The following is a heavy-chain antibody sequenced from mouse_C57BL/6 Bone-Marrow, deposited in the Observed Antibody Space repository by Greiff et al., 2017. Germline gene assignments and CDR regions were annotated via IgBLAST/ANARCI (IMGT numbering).Heavy chain of an antibody. CDR2: ISNGGGST. CDR1: GFTFSDYY. CDR3: ARQNTIGYYAMDY. Sequence: EVKLMESGGGLVQPGGSLKLSCAASGFTFSDYYMYWVRQTPEKRLEWVAYISNGGGSTYYPDTVKGRFTISRDNAKNTLYLQMSRLKSEDTAMYYCARQNTIGYYAMDYWGQGTSVTVSS. J-gene: IGHJ4*01. D-gene: IGHD1-1*02. V-gene: IGHV5-12*01.